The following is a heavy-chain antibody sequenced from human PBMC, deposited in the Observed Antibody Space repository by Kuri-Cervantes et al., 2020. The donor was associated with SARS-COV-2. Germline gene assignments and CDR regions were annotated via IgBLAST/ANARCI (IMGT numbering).Heavy chain of an antibody. D-gene: IGHD2-8*01. CDR3: ARETKIWYTVTHFDY. Sequence: ESLKISCTVSGGSISSSSYYWSWLRQPPGKGLECIGEINHSGSTNYNPSLKGRVTISGDTAKNQFSLKLSPVAAADTAVYYCARETKIWYTVTHFDYWGQGTLVTVSS. J-gene: IGHJ4*02. CDR1: GGSISSSSYY. V-gene: IGHV4-39*02. CDR2: INHSGST.